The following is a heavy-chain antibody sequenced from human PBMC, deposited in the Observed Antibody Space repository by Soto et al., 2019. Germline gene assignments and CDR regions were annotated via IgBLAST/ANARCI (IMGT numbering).Heavy chain of an antibody. CDR3: AREGYDILTGYYKTYYYYGMDV. CDR2: IYPGDSDT. Sequence: EVQLVQSGAEVKKPGESLKISCKGSGYSFTSYWIGWVRQMPGKGLEWMGIIYPGDSDTRYSPSFQGQVTISADKSISTAYLQWSSLKASDTAMYYCAREGYDILTGYYKTYYYYGMDVWGQGTTVTVSS. J-gene: IGHJ6*02. CDR1: GYSFTSYW. V-gene: IGHV5-51*03. D-gene: IGHD3-9*01.